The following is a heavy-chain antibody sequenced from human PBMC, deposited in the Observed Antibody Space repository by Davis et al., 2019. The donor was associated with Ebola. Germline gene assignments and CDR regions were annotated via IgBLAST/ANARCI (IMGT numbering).Heavy chain of an antibody. Sequence: GESLKISCAASGFTFNNAWISWVRQPPGKGLEWVCRIKSKTDGESTDYAAPVKGRFSISRDDSKNTLYLQMSSLKTDDTAVYYCTTDWGYFAPWGQGTLVTVSS. CDR1: GFTFNNAW. D-gene: IGHD3-16*01. CDR3: TTDWGYFAP. V-gene: IGHV3-15*01. CDR2: IKSKTDGEST. J-gene: IGHJ5*02.